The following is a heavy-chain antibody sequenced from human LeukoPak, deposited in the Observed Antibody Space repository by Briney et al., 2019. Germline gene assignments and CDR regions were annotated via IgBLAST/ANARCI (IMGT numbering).Heavy chain of an antibody. CDR3: ARPRRYYYDSSGYFPFDY. D-gene: IGHD3-22*01. CDR1: GFTFSSYA. J-gene: IGHJ4*02. CDR2: ISGSGGST. V-gene: IGHV3-23*01. Sequence: GSLRLSCAASGFTFSSYAMTWVRQAPGKGLEWVSAISGSGGSTYYADSVKGRFTISRDNSKNTLYLQMNSLRAEDTALYYCARPRRYYYDSSGYFPFDYWGQGTLVTVSS.